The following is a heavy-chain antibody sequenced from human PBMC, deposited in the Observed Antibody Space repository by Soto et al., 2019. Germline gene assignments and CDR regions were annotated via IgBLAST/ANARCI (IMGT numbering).Heavy chain of an antibody. Sequence: PGGSLRLSCSASGFTFSSYAMHWVRQAPGKGLEYVSAISSNGGSTYYADSVKGRFTISRDNSKNTLYLQMSSLRAEVTAVYYCVKGAQLLWFGELLGNYYYHYGMDVWGQGTTVTVSS. CDR1: GFTFSSYA. D-gene: IGHD3-10*01. J-gene: IGHJ6*02. CDR2: ISSNGGST. V-gene: IGHV3-64D*08. CDR3: VKGAQLLWFGELLGNYYYHYGMDV.